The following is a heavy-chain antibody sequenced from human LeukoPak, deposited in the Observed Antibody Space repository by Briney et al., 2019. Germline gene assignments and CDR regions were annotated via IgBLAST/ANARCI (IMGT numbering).Heavy chain of an antibody. CDR1: GDTFSSNSAA. Sequence: SQTLSLTCAVSGDTFSSNSAAWNWIRQAPSRGLEWLVRTYYRSKWYNDYAVSVKSRITINPDTSKNQFSLQLNSVTPEDTAVYYCARATIAAAGPYFDYWGQGTLVTVSS. CDR3: ARATIAAAGPYFDY. V-gene: IGHV6-1*01. D-gene: IGHD6-13*01. J-gene: IGHJ4*02. CDR2: TYYRSKWYN.